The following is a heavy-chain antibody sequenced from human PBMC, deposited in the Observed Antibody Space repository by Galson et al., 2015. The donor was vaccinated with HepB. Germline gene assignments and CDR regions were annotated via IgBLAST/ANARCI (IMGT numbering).Heavy chain of an antibody. Sequence: SLRLSCAASGFTFSSYGMHWVRQAPGKGLEWVAVIWYDGSNKYYADSVKGRFTISRDNSKNTLYLQMNSLRAEDTAVYYCARDRDIVVASEAFDIWGQGTMVTVSS. CDR2: IWYDGSNK. D-gene: IGHD2-21*01. V-gene: IGHV3-33*01. CDR1: GFTFSSYG. J-gene: IGHJ3*02. CDR3: ARDRDIVVASEAFDI.